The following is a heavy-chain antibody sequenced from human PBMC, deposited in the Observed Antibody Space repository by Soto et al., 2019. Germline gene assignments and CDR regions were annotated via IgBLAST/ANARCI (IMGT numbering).Heavy chain of an antibody. Sequence: HPGGSLRLSCAASGFTYSTYTMHWFRQAPGKGLEWVAVISYDGNNKFYADSVKGRFTISRDNSKNTLYLQMNSLRAEDTAVYFCTQGAWLDYWGQGTLVTVSS. V-gene: IGHV3-30-3*01. J-gene: IGHJ4*02. D-gene: IGHD1-26*01. CDR3: TQGAWLDY. CDR1: GFTYSTYT. CDR2: ISYDGNNK.